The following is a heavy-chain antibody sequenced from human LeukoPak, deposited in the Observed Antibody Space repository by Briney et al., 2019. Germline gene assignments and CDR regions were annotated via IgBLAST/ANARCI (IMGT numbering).Heavy chain of an antibody. Sequence: SETLSLTCTVSGGPISSYYCSWIRQPPGKGLEWIGYIYYSGSTNYNPSLKSRVTISVDTSKNQFSLKLSSVTAADTAVYYCARLSRTVGRDAFDIWGQGTMVTVSS. CDR2: IYYSGST. J-gene: IGHJ3*02. CDR3: ARLSRTVGRDAFDI. V-gene: IGHV4-59*01. D-gene: IGHD4-23*01. CDR1: GGPISSYY.